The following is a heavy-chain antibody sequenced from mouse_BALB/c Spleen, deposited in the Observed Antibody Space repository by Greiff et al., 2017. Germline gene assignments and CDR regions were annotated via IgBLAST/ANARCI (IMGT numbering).Heavy chain of an antibody. V-gene: IGHV14-3*02. CDR3: APTMVAFAY. D-gene: IGHD2-10*01. J-gene: IGHJ3*01. Sequence: EVQLQQSGAELVKPGASVKLSCTASGYNINDTYMHWVKQRPEQGLEWIGRIDPANGNTKYDPKFQGKATITADTSSNTACRQLSMLTSEDTAVYYGAPTMVAFAYWGQGTLVTVSA. CDR2: IDPANGNT. CDR1: GYNINDTY.